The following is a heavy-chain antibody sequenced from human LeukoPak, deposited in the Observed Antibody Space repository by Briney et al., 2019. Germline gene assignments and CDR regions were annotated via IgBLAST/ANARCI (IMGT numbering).Heavy chain of an antibody. CDR1: GGTFSSYA. D-gene: IGHD2-2*01. V-gene: IGHV1-69*05. Sequence: SVKVSCKASGGTFSSYAISWVRQAPGQGLEWMGGIIPIFGTANYAQKFQGRVTITTDESTSTAYMELSSLRSEDTAVYYCAREEYQLLDAFDIWGQGTMVTVSS. CDR3: AREEYQLLDAFDI. J-gene: IGHJ3*02. CDR2: IIPIFGTA.